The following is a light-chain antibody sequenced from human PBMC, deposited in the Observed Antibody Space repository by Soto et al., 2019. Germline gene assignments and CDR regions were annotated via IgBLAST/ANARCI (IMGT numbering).Light chain of an antibody. CDR3: FSYAGSRFYV. CDR2: EVS. V-gene: IGLV2-8*01. CDR1: SSDVGAYNY. J-gene: IGLJ1*01. Sequence: QSALTQPPSASGSPGQSVSISCTGTSSDVGAYNYVSWYQQHPGKAPKLMIYEVSKRPSGVPDRLSGSKSGNAASLTVSGLQAEDEADYYCFSYAGSRFYVFGTGTKVTVL.